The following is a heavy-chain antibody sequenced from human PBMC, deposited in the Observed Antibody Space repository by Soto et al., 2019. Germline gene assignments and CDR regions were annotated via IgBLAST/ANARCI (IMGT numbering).Heavy chain of an antibody. D-gene: IGHD2-15*01. J-gene: IGHJ4*02. CDR1: GGSISSGDYY. V-gene: IGHV4-30-4*08. CDR2: IYYSGST. Sequence: SETLSLTCAVSGGSISSGDYYWSWIRQPPGKGLEWIGSIYYSGSTYYSPPLKRRLSISVDTSKNQFSLKLSSVTAADTAVYYCAREANPEYCSGNSCYFDYWGQGTRVT. CDR3: AREANPEYCSGNSCYFDY.